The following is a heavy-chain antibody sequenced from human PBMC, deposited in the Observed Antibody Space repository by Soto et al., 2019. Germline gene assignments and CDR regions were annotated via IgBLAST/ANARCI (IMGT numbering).Heavy chain of an antibody. Sequence: PSETLSLTCTVSGGPISPYYWSWIRQPAGKGLEWIGEINHSGTINFNPSLKSRLTISLDPSKKPFSLKLSSVTDADTAAYYCARADRTLVTSYSLDVWGQGTTVTVS. CDR3: ARADRTLVTSYSLDV. CDR2: INHSGTI. V-gene: IGHV4-34*01. CDR1: GGPISPYY. D-gene: IGHD2-21*02. J-gene: IGHJ6*02.